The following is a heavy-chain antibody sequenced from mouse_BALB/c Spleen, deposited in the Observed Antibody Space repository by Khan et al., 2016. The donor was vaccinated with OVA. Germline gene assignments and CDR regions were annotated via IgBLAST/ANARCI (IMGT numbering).Heavy chain of an antibody. Sequence: QVQLQQPGPELVRPGASVKMSCKASGYTFTSFWINWVKQRPGQGLEWIGMIDPSKSETRLNQKFKDKATLNVDKSSNTAYMQLSRLTSEDSAVYSCTRGGYGSPFAYWGQGTLVTVSA. CDR1: GYTFTSFW. CDR3: TRGGYGSPFAY. V-gene: IGHV1S127*01. J-gene: IGHJ3*01. CDR2: IDPSKSET. D-gene: IGHD1-1*01.